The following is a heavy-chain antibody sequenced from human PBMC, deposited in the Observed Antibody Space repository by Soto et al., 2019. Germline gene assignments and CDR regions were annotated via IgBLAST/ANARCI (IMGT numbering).Heavy chain of an antibody. D-gene: IGHD2-15*01. CDR1: GGSISSSSYY. V-gene: IGHV4-39*01. CDR3: ARPGYDCSGGSCYSHHRYYYSMDV. J-gene: IGHJ6*02. Sequence: PSETLSLTCTVSGGSISSSSYYWGWIRQPPGKGLEWIGSIYYSGSTYYNPSLKSRVTISVDTSKNQFSLKLSSVTAADTAVYYCARPGYDCSGGSCYSHHRYYYSMDVWGQGTTVTVSS. CDR2: IYYSGST.